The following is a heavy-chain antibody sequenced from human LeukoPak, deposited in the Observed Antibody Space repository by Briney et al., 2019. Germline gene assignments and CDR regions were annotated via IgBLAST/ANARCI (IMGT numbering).Heavy chain of an antibody. D-gene: IGHD1-26*01. CDR3: ARAYSERYGLGYYYMDL. CDR2: ISSSSSTI. V-gene: IGHV3-48*04. CDR1: GFTFSSYS. J-gene: IGHJ6*03. Sequence: GGSLRLPCAASGFTFSSYSMNWVRQAPGKGLEWVSYISSSSSTIYYADSVKGRFTISRDNAKNSLYLQMNSLRVEDTAVYYCARAYSERYGLGYYYMDLWGKGTTVTVSS.